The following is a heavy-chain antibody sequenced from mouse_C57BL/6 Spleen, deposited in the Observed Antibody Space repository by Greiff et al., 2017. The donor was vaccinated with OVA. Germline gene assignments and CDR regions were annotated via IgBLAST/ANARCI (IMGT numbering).Heavy chain of an antibody. Sequence: QVQLQQPGAELVKPGASVKMSCKASGYTFTSYWITWVKQRPGQGLEWIGDIYPGSGSTNYNEKFKSKATLTVDTSSSTAYMQLSRLTYEDSAIYDCARKNYGSSDGYFDVWGTGTTVTVSS. D-gene: IGHD1-1*01. V-gene: IGHV1-55*01. CDR2: IYPGSGST. CDR1: GYTFTSYW. J-gene: IGHJ1*03. CDR3: ARKNYGSSDGYFDV.